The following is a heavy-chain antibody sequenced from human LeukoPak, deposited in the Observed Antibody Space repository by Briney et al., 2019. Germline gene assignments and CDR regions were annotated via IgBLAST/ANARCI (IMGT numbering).Heavy chain of an antibody. CDR3: ARDLGPAAIYNAFDI. CDR2: ISSSGSTI. D-gene: IGHD2-2*01. Sequence: GSLRLSCAASGFTFSDYYMSWIRQAPGKGLEWVSYISSSGSTIYYADSVKGRFTISRDNAKNSLYLQMNSLRAEDTAVYYCARDLGPAAIYNAFDIWGQGTMVTVSS. CDR1: GFTFSDYY. J-gene: IGHJ3*02. V-gene: IGHV3-11*01.